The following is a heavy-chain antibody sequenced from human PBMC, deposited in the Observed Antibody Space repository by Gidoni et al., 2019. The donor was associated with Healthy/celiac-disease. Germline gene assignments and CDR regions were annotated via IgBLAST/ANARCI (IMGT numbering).Heavy chain of an antibody. Sequence: EVQLLESGGGLEQPGGSLRLSCAASGFTFSNYAMNWVRQPPGKGLEWVSVISGSGSNTYYEDSVKGRFTISRDNSKNTLFLQMNSLRAEDTAIYYCAKDQMAATLLPIAFDIWGQGTLVTVSS. D-gene: IGHD2-15*01. J-gene: IGHJ3*02. CDR2: ISGSGSNT. V-gene: IGHV3-23*01. CDR1: GFTFSNYA. CDR3: AKDQMAATLLPIAFDI.